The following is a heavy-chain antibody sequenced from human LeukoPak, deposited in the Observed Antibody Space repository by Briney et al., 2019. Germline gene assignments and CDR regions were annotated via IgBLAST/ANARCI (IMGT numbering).Heavy chain of an antibody. CDR1: GFTFGDYA. D-gene: IGHD2-2*01. CDR2: IRSKAYGGTT. CDR3: TREQVYCSSTSCPGDY. Sequence: GGSLRLSCTASGFTFGDYAMSWVRQAPGKGLEWVSFIRSKAYGGTTEYAASVKGKFTISRDDSKSIAYLQMNSLKTEDTAVYYCTREQVYCSSTSCPGDYWGQGTLVTVSS. J-gene: IGHJ4*02. V-gene: IGHV3-49*04.